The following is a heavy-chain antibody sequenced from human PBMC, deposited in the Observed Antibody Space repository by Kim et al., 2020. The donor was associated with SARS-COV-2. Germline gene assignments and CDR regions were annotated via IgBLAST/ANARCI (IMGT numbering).Heavy chain of an antibody. CDR2: IYSGGST. CDR3: ARGYAWIQPFDY. J-gene: IGHJ4*02. CDR1: GFTVSSNY. D-gene: IGHD5-18*01. Sequence: GGSLRLSCAASGFTVSSNYMSWVRQAPGKGLEWVSVIYSGGSTYYADSVKGRFTISRDNSKNTLYLQMNSLRAEDTAVYYCARGYAWIQPFDYWGQGTLVTVSS. V-gene: IGHV3-53*01.